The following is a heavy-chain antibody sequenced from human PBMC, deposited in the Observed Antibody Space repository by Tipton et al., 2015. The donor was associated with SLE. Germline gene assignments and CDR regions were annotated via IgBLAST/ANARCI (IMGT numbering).Heavy chain of an antibody. CDR3: AKGDITSRSLDS. D-gene: IGHD2-15*01. J-gene: IGHJ4*02. Sequence: TLSLTCTVSGASISSHQWSWIRQSPREGLEWIGYIYDRGTTNYNPSVMNRVVVSMDTSKNQFSLRLTSVTAADTAVYYRAKGDITSRSLDSWGQGTLVTVSS. CDR1: GASISSHQ. CDR2: IYDRGTT. V-gene: IGHV4-59*11.